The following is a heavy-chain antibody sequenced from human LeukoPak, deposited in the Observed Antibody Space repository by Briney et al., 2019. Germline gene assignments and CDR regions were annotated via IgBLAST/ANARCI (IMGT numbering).Heavy chain of an antibody. CDR2: LSSDGNSE. CDR1: GLTFSTYA. J-gene: IGHJ4*02. D-gene: IGHD3-22*01. CDR3: ARDYYDSSSYHYNGPFDY. Sequence: GGSLRLSCAAPGLTFSTYAMHWVRQAPGKGLEWVAVLSSDGNSEYYADSVKGRFTISRDNSKNTLYLQVNSLRAEDTAVYYCARDYYDSSSYHYNGPFDYWGQGTLVTVSS. V-gene: IGHV3-30-3*01.